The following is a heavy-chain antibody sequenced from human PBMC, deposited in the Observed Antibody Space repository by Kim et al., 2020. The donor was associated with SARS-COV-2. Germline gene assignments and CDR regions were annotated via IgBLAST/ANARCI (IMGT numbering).Heavy chain of an antibody. Sequence: GGSLRLSCAASGFTFSSYAMHWVRQAPGKGLEWVAVISYDGSNKYYADSVKGRFTISRDNSKNTLYLQMNSLRAEDTAVYYCARDPYYYGSGSYYNWFDPWGQGTLVTVSS. CDR1: GFTFSSYA. V-gene: IGHV3-30*04. D-gene: IGHD3-10*01. CDR3: ARDPYYYGSGSYYNWFDP. J-gene: IGHJ5*02. CDR2: ISYDGSNK.